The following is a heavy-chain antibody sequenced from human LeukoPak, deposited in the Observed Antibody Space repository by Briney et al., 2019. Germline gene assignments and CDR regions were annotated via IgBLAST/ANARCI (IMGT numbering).Heavy chain of an antibody. CDR2: ISGSGGST. D-gene: IGHD3-3*01. Sequence: GGSLRLSCAASGFTFSSYGMHWVRQAPGKGLEWDSAISGSGGSTYYADSVKGRFTISRDNSKNTLYLQMNSLRAEDTAVYYCAKLPYYDFWSGYQNWFDPWGQGTLVTVSS. J-gene: IGHJ5*02. CDR1: GFTFSSYG. CDR3: AKLPYYDFWSGYQNWFDP. V-gene: IGHV3-23*01.